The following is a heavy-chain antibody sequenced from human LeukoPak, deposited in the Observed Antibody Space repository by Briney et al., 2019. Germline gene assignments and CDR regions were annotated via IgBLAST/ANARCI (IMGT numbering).Heavy chain of an antibody. CDR1: GYTFTGYY. D-gene: IGHD1-26*01. CDR3: AREPYSGSYIDY. J-gene: IGHJ4*02. Sequence: ASVKVSCKASGYTFTGYYMHWVRRAPGQGLEWMGWINPNSGGTNYAQKFQGRVTMTRDTSISTAYMELSRLRSDDTAVYYCAREPYSGSYIDYWGQGTLVTVSS. V-gene: IGHV1-2*02. CDR2: INPNSGGT.